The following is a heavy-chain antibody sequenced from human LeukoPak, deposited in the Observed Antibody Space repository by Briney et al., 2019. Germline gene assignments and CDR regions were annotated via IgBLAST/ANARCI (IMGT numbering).Heavy chain of an antibody. CDR3: ARDQTYYYDSSGYLFDY. D-gene: IGHD3-22*01. J-gene: IGHJ4*02. CDR2: ITGSGSTT. CDR1: GFAFSNYG. V-gene: IGHV3-23*01. Sequence: GGTLRLSCAASGFAFSNYGMNWVRQAPGKGLEWVSGITGSGSTTYYADSVKGRFTISRDNAKNSLYLQMNSLRAEDTAVYYCARDQTYYYDSSGYLFDYWGQGTLVTVSS.